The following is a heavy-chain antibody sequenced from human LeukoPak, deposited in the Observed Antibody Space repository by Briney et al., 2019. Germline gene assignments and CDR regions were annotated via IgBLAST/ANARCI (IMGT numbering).Heavy chain of an antibody. CDR2: IYYSGST. J-gene: IGHJ3*02. Sequence: SETLSLTCTVSGGSISSGSYYWSWIRQPPGKGLEWIGYIYYSGSTNYNPSLKSRVTISVDTSKNQFSLKLSSVTAADTAVYYCARGDGQQPQKMFAFDIWGQGTMVTVSS. CDR3: ARGDGQQPQKMFAFDI. CDR1: GGSISSGSYY. D-gene: IGHD5-24*01. V-gene: IGHV4-61*01.